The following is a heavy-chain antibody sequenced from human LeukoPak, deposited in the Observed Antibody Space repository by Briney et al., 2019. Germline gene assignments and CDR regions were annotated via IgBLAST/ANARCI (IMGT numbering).Heavy chain of an antibody. CDR2: IDSGGST. D-gene: IGHD4-11*01. J-gene: IGHJ4*02. Sequence: GGSLRLSCGASGFTVNSNYMNWVRQAPGKGLERVSVIDSGGSTYYADSVKGRFTISRDNSKNSLYLQMNSLRDEDTAVYYCARTGYSNYYWGQGTLVTVSS. CDR1: GFTVNSNY. CDR3: ARTGYSNYY. V-gene: IGHV3-53*01.